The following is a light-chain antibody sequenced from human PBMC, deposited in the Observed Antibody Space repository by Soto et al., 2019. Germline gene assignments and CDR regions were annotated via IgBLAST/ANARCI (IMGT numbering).Light chain of an antibody. V-gene: IGLV2-14*01. CDR1: SSDVGGYNY. CDR3: SSYTTTRSYV. J-gene: IGLJ1*01. CDR2: EVT. Sequence: QSVLTQPASVSGSPEQSITISCTGTSSDVGGYNYVSWYQKHPDKAPKLMIYEVTNRPSGVSSRFSGSRSGNTASLTISGLQAEDEGDYYCSSYTTTRSYVFGTGTKVSVL.